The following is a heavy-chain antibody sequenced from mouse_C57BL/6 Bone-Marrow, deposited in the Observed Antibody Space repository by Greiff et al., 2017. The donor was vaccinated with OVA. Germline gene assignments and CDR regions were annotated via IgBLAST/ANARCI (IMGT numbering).Heavy chain of an antibody. CDR1: GFTFSDYG. CDR2: ISNLAYSI. D-gene: IGHD1-1*01. Sequence: EVKVVESGGGLVQPGGSLKLSCAASGFTFSDYGMAWVRQAPRKGPEWVAFISNLAYSIYYADTVTGRFTISRENAKNTLYLEMSSLRSEDTAMYYCARQHYGSSYDWYFDVWGTGTTVTVSS. CDR3: ARQHYGSSYDWYFDV. V-gene: IGHV5-15*01. J-gene: IGHJ1*03.